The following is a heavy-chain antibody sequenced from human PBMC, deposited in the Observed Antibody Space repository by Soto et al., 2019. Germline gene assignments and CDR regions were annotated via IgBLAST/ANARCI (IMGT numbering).Heavy chain of an antibody. D-gene: IGHD3-10*01. V-gene: IGHV1-2*04. CDR1: GYTFTGYY. CDR3: ARAPSPHYYGSGTDLDY. CDR2: INPNSGGT. J-gene: IGHJ4*02. Sequence: GASVKVSCKASGYTFTGYYMHWVRQAPGQGLEWMGWINPNSGGTNYAQKFQGWVTMTRDTSISTAYMELSRLRSDDTAVYYCARAPSPHYYGSGTDLDYWGQGTLVTVSS.